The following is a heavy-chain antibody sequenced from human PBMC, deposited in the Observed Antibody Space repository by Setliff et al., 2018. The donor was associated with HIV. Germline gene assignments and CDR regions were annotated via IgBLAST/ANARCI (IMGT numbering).Heavy chain of an antibody. V-gene: IGHV4-39*01. CDR1: GGSISSSSYY. Sequence: SETLSLTCTVSGGSISSSSYYWGWIRQPPGKGLEWIGSIYYSGSTYYNPSLKSRVTISVDTSKNQFSQKLSSVTAADTAVYYCARQGGYSGYGFYYYYYYMDVWGKGTTVTVSS. CDR3: ARQGGYSGYGFYYYYYYMDV. D-gene: IGHD5-12*01. J-gene: IGHJ6*03. CDR2: IYYSGST.